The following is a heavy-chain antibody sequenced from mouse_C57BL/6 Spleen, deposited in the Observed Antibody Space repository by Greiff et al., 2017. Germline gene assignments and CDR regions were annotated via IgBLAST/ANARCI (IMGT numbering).Heavy chain of an antibody. V-gene: IGHV1-50*01. CDR2: IDPSDSYT. CDR3: AIYYDYDPFAY. Sequence: QVQLQQPGAELVKPGASVKLSCKASGYTFTSYWMQWVKQRPGQGLEWIGEIDPSDSYTNYNPKFKGKATLTVDTSSSTAYMQLSSLTSEDSAVYYCAIYYDYDPFAYWGQGTLVTVSA. J-gene: IGHJ3*01. D-gene: IGHD2-4*01. CDR1: GYTFTSYW.